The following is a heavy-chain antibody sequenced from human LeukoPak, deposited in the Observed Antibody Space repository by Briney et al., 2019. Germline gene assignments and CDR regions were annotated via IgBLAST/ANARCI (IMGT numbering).Heavy chain of an antibody. CDR1: GFTVSSNY. CDR2: IYSGGTT. V-gene: IGHV3-66*01. CDR3: AKAQSDQFDP. J-gene: IGHJ5*02. D-gene: IGHD2-21*01. Sequence: PGGSLRLSCAASGFTVSSNYMSWVRQAPGKGLEWVSVIYSGGTTYYADSVKGRFTISRDNSKNTLYLQMNRLRAEDTAVYYCAKAQSDQFDPWGQGTLVTVSS.